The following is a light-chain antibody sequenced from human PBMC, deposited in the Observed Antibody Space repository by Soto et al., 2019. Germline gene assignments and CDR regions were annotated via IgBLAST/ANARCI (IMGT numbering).Light chain of an antibody. CDR1: QSVTSNY. CDR3: QQYTDWPLT. V-gene: IGKV3-20*01. Sequence: EILMTQSRATLSLSRGERSTLSCRASQSVTSNYLAWYQQKPGQAPRLLIYGISTRATGVPDRFSGSGSGTDFTLTISRLEPEDFAVYYCQQYTDWPLTFGQGTKVDIK. CDR2: GIS. J-gene: IGKJ1*01.